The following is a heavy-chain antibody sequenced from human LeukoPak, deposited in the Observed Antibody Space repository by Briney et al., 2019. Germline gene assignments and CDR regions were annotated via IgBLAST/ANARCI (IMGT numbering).Heavy chain of an antibody. J-gene: IGHJ3*02. CDR3: ARDPNDFWSGAFDI. D-gene: IGHD3-3*01. Sequence: SETLSLTCTVSGYSISSGYYWGWIRQPPGKGLEWIGSIYHSGSTFYNPSLKSRVTISVDTSKNQFSLKLSSVTAADTAVYYCARDPNDFWSGAFDIWGQGTMVTVSS. V-gene: IGHV4-38-2*02. CDR2: IYHSGST. CDR1: GYSISSGYY.